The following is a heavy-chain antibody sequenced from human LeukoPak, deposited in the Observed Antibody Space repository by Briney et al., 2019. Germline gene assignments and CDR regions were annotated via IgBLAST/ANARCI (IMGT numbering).Heavy chain of an antibody. CDR1: GFPFSSHD. Sequence: GGSLRLSCAASGFPFSSHDMHWVRQAPGKTLEWVSVIGADGDIYYSVSVKGRFTISRENAKNSLYLQMNSLRAGDTAVYYCARARNGGSFDPWGQGTLVTVSS. D-gene: IGHD3-16*01. CDR2: IGADGDI. CDR3: ARARNGGSFDP. J-gene: IGHJ5*02. V-gene: IGHV3-13*01.